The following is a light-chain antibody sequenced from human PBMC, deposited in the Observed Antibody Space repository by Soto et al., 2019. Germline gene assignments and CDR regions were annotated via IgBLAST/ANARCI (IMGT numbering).Light chain of an antibody. Sequence: QSVLTQPPSVSAAPRQRVTISCSGSSSNIGNNAVNWYQQLPGKAPKLLIYYDDLLPSGVSDRFSGSKSGTSASLAISGLQSEDEADYYCAAWDDRLNGVVFGGGTKVTVL. CDR2: YDD. J-gene: IGLJ2*01. CDR1: SSNIGNNA. CDR3: AAWDDRLNGVV. V-gene: IGLV1-36*01.